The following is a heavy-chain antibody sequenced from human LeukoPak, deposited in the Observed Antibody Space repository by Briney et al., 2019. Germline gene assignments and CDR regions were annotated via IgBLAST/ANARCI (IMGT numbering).Heavy chain of an antibody. Sequence: GASVKVSCKASGGTFSSYAISWVRQAPGQGLEWMGGIIPIFGTANYAQKFQGRVTITADESTSTAYMELSSLRSEDTAVYYCARDQGYYDSSGYYFFDYWGQGTLVTVSS. CDR3: ARDQGYYDSSGYYFFDY. CDR2: IIPIFGTA. CDR1: GGTFSSYA. V-gene: IGHV1-69*13. J-gene: IGHJ4*02. D-gene: IGHD3-22*01.